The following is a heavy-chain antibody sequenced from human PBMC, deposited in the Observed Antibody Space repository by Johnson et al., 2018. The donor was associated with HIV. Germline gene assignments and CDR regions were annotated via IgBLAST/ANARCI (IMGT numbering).Heavy chain of an antibody. Sequence: EVQLVESGGGVVQPGRSLRLSCAASGFTFSGSAMHWVRQASGKGLEWVGRIRSKANSYATAYAASVRGRFTISRDDSKNTAYLQMNSLKTEDTAVYYCTVHSGERTDHDAFDIWGQGTMVTVSS. J-gene: IGHJ3*02. D-gene: IGHD1-26*01. CDR2: IRSKANSYAT. CDR3: TVHSGERTDHDAFDI. V-gene: IGHV3-73*01. CDR1: GFTFSGSA.